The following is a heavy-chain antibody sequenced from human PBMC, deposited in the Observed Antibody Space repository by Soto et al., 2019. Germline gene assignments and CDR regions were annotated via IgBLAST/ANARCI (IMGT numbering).Heavy chain of an antibody. J-gene: IGHJ4*02. D-gene: IGHD4-17*01. CDR1: GYTFTSYA. V-gene: IGHV1-3*01. CDR3: ARALYPVTTLYYFDY. CDR2: INAGNGNT. Sequence: GASVKVSCTASGYTFTSYAMHWVRQAPGQRLEWMGWINAGNGNTKYSQKFQGRVTITRDTSASTAYMELSSLRSEDTAVYYCARALYPVTTLYYFDYWGQGTLVTVSS.